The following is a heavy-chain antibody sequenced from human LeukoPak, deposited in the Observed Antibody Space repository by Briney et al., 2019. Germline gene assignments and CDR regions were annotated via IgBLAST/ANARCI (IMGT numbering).Heavy chain of an antibody. CDR2: IHYDGSNN. CDR3: AKDQWELPDDY. CDR1: GFTFSSYW. J-gene: IGHJ4*02. D-gene: IGHD1-26*01. V-gene: IGHV3-30*02. Sequence: PGGSLRLSCAASGFTFSSYWMHWVRQAPGKRLEWVAFIHYDGSNNYYADSVKGRFTISRDNSKNTLYLQMNSLRAEDTAVYYCAKDQWELPDDYWGQGTLVTVSS.